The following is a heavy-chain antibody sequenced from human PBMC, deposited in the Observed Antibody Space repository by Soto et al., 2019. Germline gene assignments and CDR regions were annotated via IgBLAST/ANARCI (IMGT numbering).Heavy chain of an antibody. D-gene: IGHD1-1*01. Sequence: GSLRLSCAASGFTFSNAWMSWVRQAPGKGLEWVGRIKSKTDGGTTDYAAPVKGRFTISRDDSKNTLYLQMNSLKTEDTAVYYCTTDIPWNNAGLFDYWGQGTLVTVSS. CDR1: GFTFSNAW. CDR2: IKSKTDGGTT. J-gene: IGHJ4*02. CDR3: TTDIPWNNAGLFDY. V-gene: IGHV3-15*01.